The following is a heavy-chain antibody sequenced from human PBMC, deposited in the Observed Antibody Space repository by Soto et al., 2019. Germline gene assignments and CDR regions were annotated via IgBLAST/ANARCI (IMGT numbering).Heavy chain of an antibody. D-gene: IGHD3-10*01. CDR1: GGSISSSSYY. CDR2: IYSGGST. CDR3: ARQDYYGSGSYSRMGY. Sequence: QLQLQESGPGLVKPSETLSLTCTVSGGSISSSSYYWGWIRQPPGKGLEWIGSIYSGGSTYYNPSIQRRVTIPVDTSKNQFSLKLSSVTAADTAVYYCARQDYYGSGSYSRMGYWGQGTLVTVSS. V-gene: IGHV4-39*01. J-gene: IGHJ4*02.